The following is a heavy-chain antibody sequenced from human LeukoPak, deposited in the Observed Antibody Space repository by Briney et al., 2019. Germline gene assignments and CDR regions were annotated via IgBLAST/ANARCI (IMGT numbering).Heavy chain of an antibody. CDR2: IIPIFGTA. CDR1: GGTFSSYA. V-gene: IGHV1-69*13. J-gene: IGHJ4*02. CDR3: ARAPSGVWSGYPPFDY. D-gene: IGHD3-3*01. Sequence: ASVKVSCKASGGTFSSYAISWVRQAPGQGLEWMGRIIPIFGTANYAQKFQGRVTITADESTSTAYMELSSLRSEDTAVYYCARAPSGVWSGYPPFDYWGQGTLVTVSS.